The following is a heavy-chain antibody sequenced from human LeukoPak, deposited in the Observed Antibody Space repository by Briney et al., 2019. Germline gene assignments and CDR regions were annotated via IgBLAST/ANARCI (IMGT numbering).Heavy chain of an antibody. J-gene: IGHJ5*02. V-gene: IGHV3-7*01. CDR3: ARNSGSHP. D-gene: IGHD1-26*01. Sequence: GGSLRLSCAASGFTFSSYWTSWFRQAPGKGLEWVANIKQDGSEKYYVDSVKGRFTISRDNAKNSLFLQMNTLRAEDTAMYYCARNSGSHPWGQGTLVTVSS. CDR1: GFTFSSYW. CDR2: IKQDGSEK.